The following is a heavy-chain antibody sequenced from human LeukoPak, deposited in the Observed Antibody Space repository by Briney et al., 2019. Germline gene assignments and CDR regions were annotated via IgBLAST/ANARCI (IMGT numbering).Heavy chain of an antibody. J-gene: IGHJ5*02. CDR3: ARVYSEPLSYDFWSGYSGLNWFDP. V-gene: IGHV1-69*01. D-gene: IGHD3-3*01. CDR1: GGTFSSYA. Sequence: GSSVKVSCKASGGTFSSYAISWVRQAPGQGLEWMGGIIPIFGTANYAQKFQGRVTITADESTSTAYMELSSLRSDDTAVYYCARVYSEPLSYDFWSGYSGLNWFDPWGQGTLVTVSS. CDR2: IIPIFGTA.